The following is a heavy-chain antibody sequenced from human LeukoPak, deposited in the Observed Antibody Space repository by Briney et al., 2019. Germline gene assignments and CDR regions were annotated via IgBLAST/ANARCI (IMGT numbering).Heavy chain of an antibody. J-gene: IGHJ4*02. D-gene: IGHD6-13*01. CDR1: GFTVSSNY. CDR2: ISSSSSFI. CDR3: ARGYSSSWYLD. Sequence: PGGSLSLSCAASGFTVSSNYMSWVRQAPWKGLEFVSSISSSSSFIYYADSVKGRFTISRDNAKKSLSLQMNSLRADDTAVYYCARGYSSSWYLDWGQGTLVTVSS. V-gene: IGHV3-21*01.